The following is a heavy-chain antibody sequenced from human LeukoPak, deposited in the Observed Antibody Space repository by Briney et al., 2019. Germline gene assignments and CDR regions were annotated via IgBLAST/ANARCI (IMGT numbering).Heavy chain of an antibody. CDR3: ARDNKWEIFAFDY. Sequence: SETLSLTCAVYGGSFSGYYWSWIRQPPGKGLEWIGEINHSGSTNYNPSLKSRVTISVDTSKNQFSLKLSSVTAADTAVYYCARDNKWEIFAFDYWGQGTLVTVSS. J-gene: IGHJ4*02. D-gene: IGHD1-26*01. CDR2: INHSGST. V-gene: IGHV4-34*01. CDR1: GGSFSGYY.